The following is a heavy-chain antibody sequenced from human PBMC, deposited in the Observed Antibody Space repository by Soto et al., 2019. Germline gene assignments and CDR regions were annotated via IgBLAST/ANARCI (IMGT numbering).Heavy chain of an antibody. V-gene: IGHV6-1*01. D-gene: IGHD6-19*01. CDR2: TYYRSRWYN. J-gene: IGHJ4*02. Sequence: QALSITCAISGANFSSNIAAWNCIKQSPSRGLEWLGRTYYRSRWYNDYAVSVKSRMTVNPDTSRNQFSLQLNSVTPEDTALYCARGGSGVAVANFDSSGQRTLLTVSS. CDR1: GANFSSNIAA. CDR3: ARGGSGVAVANFDS.